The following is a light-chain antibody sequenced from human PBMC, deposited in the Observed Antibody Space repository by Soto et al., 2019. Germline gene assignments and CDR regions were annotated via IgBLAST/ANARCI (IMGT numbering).Light chain of an antibody. Sequence: QSVLTQPASVSGSPGQSITISCTGTSSDVGGYDYVSWYQQHPGKAPRLMIYKASNRPSGVSHRFSGSRSGNTASLTISGLQAEDEPHYYCSSYTSGSTLYVFGTGTKVTVL. CDR1: SSDVGGYDY. CDR3: SSYTSGSTLYV. CDR2: KAS. V-gene: IGLV2-14*01. J-gene: IGLJ1*01.